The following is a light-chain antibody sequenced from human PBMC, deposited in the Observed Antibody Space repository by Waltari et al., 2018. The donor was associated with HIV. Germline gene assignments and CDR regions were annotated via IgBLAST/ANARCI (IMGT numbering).Light chain of an antibody. CDR2: TNN. CDR1: SPNIGGRQY. Sequence: QSVLTQSPSASGTPGQRVILSCSGRSPNIGGRQYVNWYQLLPGTAPKLLNDTNNQRPSGVPDRFSGSKSGTSASLAISGLRSEDEADYYCAAWDDSLNGVVFGGGTKLTVL. V-gene: IGLV1-44*01. CDR3: AAWDDSLNGVV. J-gene: IGLJ2*01.